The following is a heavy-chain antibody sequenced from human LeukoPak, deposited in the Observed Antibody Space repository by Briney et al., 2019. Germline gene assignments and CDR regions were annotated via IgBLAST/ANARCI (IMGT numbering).Heavy chain of an antibody. V-gene: IGHV1-69*13. D-gene: IGHD5-18*01. J-gene: IGHJ5*02. CDR1: GGTFSSYA. CDR3: ARDLGGYSYGSGYNWFDP. Sequence: SVKVSCKASGGTFSSYAISWVRQAPGQGLEWMGGIIPIFGTANYAQKFQGRVTITADESTNTAYMELSSLRSEDTAVYYCARDLGGYSYGSGYNWFDPWGQGTLVTVSS. CDR2: IIPIFGTA.